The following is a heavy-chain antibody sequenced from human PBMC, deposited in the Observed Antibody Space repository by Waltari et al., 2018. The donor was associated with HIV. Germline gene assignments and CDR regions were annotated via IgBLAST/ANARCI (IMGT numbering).Heavy chain of an antibody. CDR3: ARDRFLGYCRGGSCFAFDI. CDR1: GFTVSRNY. Sequence: EVQLVESGGGLVQPGGSLRLSCAASGFTVSRNYMTWVRQPHGQGLEWVSGIYSGGSTYYADSVKGRFTISRDNSKNTLYLQMNSLRAEDTAVYYCARDRFLGYCRGGSCFAFDIWGQGTMVTVSS. D-gene: IGHD2-15*01. J-gene: IGHJ3*02. CDR2: IYSGGST. V-gene: IGHV3-66*02.